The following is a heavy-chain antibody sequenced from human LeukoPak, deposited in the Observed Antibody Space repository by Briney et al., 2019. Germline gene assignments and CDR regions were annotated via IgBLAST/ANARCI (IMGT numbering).Heavy chain of an antibody. CDR2: TYYRSKWYN. V-gene: IGHV6-1*01. Sequence: SQTLSLTCAISGDSVSSNSAAWNWIRQSPSRGLEWLERTYYRSKWYNDYAVSVKSRITINPDTSKNQFSLQLNSVTPEDTAVYYCARSLHYGSGSYSPPFYYYYYGMDVWGQGTTVTVSS. CDR1: GDSVSSNSAA. CDR3: ARSLHYGSGSYSPPFYYYYYGMDV. D-gene: IGHD3-10*01. J-gene: IGHJ6*02.